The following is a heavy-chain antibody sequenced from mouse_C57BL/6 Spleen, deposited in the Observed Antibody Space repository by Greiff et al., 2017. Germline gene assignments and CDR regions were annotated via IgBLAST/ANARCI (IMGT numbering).Heavy chain of an antibody. Sequence: QVQLQQPGTELVKPGASVKLSCKASGYTFTSYWMHWVKQRPGQGLEWIGNINPSNGGTNYNEKFKSKATLTVDKSSSTAYMQLSSLTSEASAVYYCATTVVAGPYAMDYWGQGTSVTVSS. CDR3: ATTVVAGPYAMDY. CDR2: INPSNGGT. D-gene: IGHD1-1*01. J-gene: IGHJ4*01. CDR1: GYTFTSYW. V-gene: IGHV1-53*01.